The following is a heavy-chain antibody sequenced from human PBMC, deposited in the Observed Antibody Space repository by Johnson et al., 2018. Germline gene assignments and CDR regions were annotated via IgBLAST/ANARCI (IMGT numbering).Heavy chain of an antibody. J-gene: IGHJ6*03. CDR3: TADLGAWGSRYSYYYYMDV. V-gene: IGHV3-15*07. D-gene: IGHD3-16*01. CDR1: GFTFSNAW. CDR2: VKSKTDGGTT. Sequence: VQLVQSGGGLVKPGGSLRLSCAASGFTFSNAWINWVRQAPGKGLEWVGRVKSKTDGGTTDYAAPVKGRFTISRDDSRNTLYRQMNSLKTEDTAVDYCTADLGAWGSRYSYYYYMDVWGKGTTVTVAS.